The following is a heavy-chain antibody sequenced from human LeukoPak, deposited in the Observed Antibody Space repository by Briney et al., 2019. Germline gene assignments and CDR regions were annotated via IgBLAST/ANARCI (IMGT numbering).Heavy chain of an antibody. CDR3: AKINSSTSCYDY. D-gene: IGHD2-2*01. V-gene: IGHV3-23*01. Sequence: GGSLRLSCAASGFTFSSYAMSWVRPAPGKGLEWVSAISGSGGSTYYADSGKGRFTISRDNSKNTLYLQMNSLRAEDTAVYYCAKINSSTSCYDYWGQGTLVTVSS. CDR2: ISGSGGST. CDR1: GFTFSSYA. J-gene: IGHJ4*02.